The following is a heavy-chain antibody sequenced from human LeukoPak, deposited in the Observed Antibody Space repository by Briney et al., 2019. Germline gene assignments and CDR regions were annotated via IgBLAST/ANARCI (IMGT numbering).Heavy chain of an antibody. CDR3: ARITLKWYYFDH. V-gene: IGHV4-39*01. CDR2: IYDSGST. Sequence: SETLSLTCTVSGGSIRSSYYYWGWIRQPPGKGLEWIGSIYDSGSTYYNPSLKSRVTISVDTSKNQFSLKLSSVTAADTAVYYCARITLKWYYFDHWGQGTLVTVSS. CDR1: GGSIRSSYYY. D-gene: IGHD1-20*01. J-gene: IGHJ4*02.